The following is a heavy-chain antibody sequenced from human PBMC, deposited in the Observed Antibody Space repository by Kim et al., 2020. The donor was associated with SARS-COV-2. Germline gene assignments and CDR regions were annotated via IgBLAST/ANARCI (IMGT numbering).Heavy chain of an antibody. CDR3: AVYSGYDF. V-gene: IGHV3-7*01. J-gene: IGHJ4*02. CDR2: GSEK. D-gene: IGHD5-12*01. Sequence: GSEKYYVDSVKRRYTISRDKAKNSLYLQMNSLRAEDTAVYYCAVYSGYDFWGQGTLVTVYS.